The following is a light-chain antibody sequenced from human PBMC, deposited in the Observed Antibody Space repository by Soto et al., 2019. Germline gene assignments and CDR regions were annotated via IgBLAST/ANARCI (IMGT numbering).Light chain of an antibody. J-gene: IGLJ1*01. CDR3: QVWDSSAYF. Sequence: SYELTQPPSVSVSPGQTASITCSGDKLGDKYACWYQQKPGQSPVLVIYQDSKRPSGIPERFSGSNSGNTATLTISGTQAMDEADYYCQVWDSSAYFFGTGTKVTVL. V-gene: IGLV3-1*01. CDR1: KLGDKY. CDR2: QDS.